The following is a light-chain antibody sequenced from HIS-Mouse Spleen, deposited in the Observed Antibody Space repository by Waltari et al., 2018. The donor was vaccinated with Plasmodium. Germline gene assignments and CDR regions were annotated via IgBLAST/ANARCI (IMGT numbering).Light chain of an antibody. CDR3: YSTDSSGNHRV. Sequence: SYELTQPPSVSVSPGPTARITCSGDALPKKYAYWYQPPSGPAPVLVIYEDSKRPSGIPERFSGSSSGTMATLTISGAQVEDEADYYCYSTDSSGNHRVFGGGTKLTVL. CDR1: ALPKKY. J-gene: IGLJ3*02. CDR2: EDS. V-gene: IGLV3-10*01.